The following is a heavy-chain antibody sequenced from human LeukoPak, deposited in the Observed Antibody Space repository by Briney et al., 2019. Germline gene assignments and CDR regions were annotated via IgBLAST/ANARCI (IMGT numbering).Heavy chain of an antibody. V-gene: IGHV1-18*01. D-gene: IGHD2-2*02. Sequence: ASVKVSCKASGYTFTSYGISWVRQAPGQGLEWMGWISAYNGNTTYAQKLQGRVTMTTDTSTSTAYMELRSLRSDDTAVYYCARDYCSSTSCYTGAGWFDPWGQGTLVTVSS. CDR2: ISAYNGNT. J-gene: IGHJ5*02. CDR1: GYTFTSYG. CDR3: ARDYCSSTSCYTGAGWFDP.